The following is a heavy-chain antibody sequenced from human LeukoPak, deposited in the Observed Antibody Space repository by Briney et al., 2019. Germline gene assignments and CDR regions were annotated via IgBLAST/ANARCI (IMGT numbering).Heavy chain of an antibody. CDR1: GYTFTSYA. V-gene: IGHV1-3*03. D-gene: IGHD1-26*01. J-gene: IGHJ4*02. CDR2: INAGNGNT. Sequence: GASVKVSCKASGYTFTSYAMHWVRQAPGQRLEWMGWINAGNGNTKYSQEFQGRVTITRDTSASTAYMELSSLRSEDMAVYYCARVGNSGSYRGAYFDYWGQGTLVTVSS. CDR3: ARVGNSGSYRGAYFDY.